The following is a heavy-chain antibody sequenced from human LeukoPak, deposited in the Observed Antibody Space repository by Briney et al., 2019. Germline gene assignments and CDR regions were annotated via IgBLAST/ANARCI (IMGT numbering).Heavy chain of an antibody. CDR1: GGSMNSYY. D-gene: IGHD2-2*01. CDR3: AREYQLLSGGFDP. Sequence: PSETLSLTCTVSGGSMNSYYWIWIRQPAGKGLEWIGRIYSSGSTNYNPSLNSRVTMSVDTSKNQLSLKLSSVTAADTAVYYCAREYQLLSGGFDPWGLGTPVTVSS. J-gene: IGHJ5*02. CDR2: IYSSGST. V-gene: IGHV4-4*07.